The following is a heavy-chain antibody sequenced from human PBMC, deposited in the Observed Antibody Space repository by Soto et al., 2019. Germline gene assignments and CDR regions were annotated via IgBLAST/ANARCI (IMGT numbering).Heavy chain of an antibody. Sequence: GESLKISCKASGYDFSTFWIAWVRQMPGRGLEWMGVIYPDDSDVTYSPSFQGQVTISVDKSVTTAYLHWSSLRASDTATYYCARHRNAGWFGPWGQGTPVTVS. CDR1: GYDFSTFW. CDR2: IYPDDSDV. J-gene: IGHJ5*02. V-gene: IGHV5-51*01. CDR3: ARHRNAGWFGP.